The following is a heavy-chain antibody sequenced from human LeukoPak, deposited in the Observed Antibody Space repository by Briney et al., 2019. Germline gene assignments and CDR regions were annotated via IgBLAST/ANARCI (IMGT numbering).Heavy chain of an antibody. Sequence: SVKVSCKASGGTFSSYAISWVRQAPGQGLEWMGGIIPIFGTANYAQKFQGRVTITTDESTSTAYMELSSLRSEDTAVYYCVGTTVTTVHYLDVWGKGTTVTVSS. V-gene: IGHV1-69*05. J-gene: IGHJ6*03. CDR1: GGTFSSYA. CDR3: VGTTVTTVHYLDV. D-gene: IGHD4-17*01. CDR2: IIPIFGTA.